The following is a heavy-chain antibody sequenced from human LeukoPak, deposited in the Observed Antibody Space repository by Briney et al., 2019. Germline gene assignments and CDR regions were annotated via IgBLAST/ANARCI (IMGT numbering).Heavy chain of an antibody. V-gene: IGHV3-53*01. D-gene: IGHD3-10*01. CDR2: IYSGGST. CDR3: ARGFNLHYYGSGSYYTDY. CDR1: GFTVSSNY. J-gene: IGHJ4*02. Sequence: PGGSLRLSCAASGFTVSSNYMSWVRQAPGKGLEWVSVIYSGGSTYYADSVKGRFTISRDNSKNTLYLQMNSLRAEDTAVYYCARGFNLHYYGSGSYYTDYWGQGTLVTVSS.